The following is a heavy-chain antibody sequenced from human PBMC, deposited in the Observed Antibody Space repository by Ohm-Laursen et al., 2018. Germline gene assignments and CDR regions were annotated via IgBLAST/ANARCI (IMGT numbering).Heavy chain of an antibody. CDR1: GFSFSTYG. CDR3: ATDVPTTEGDY. Sequence: SLRLSCTASGFSFSTYGMHWVRQAPGKGLGWVAIIWYDGSNRHYADSVKGRFTISRDNSMNTLYLQMDSLRVEDTAVYYCATDVPTTEGDYWGQGTLVTVSS. V-gene: IGHV3-33*01. D-gene: IGHD4-17*01. CDR2: IWYDGSNR. J-gene: IGHJ4*02.